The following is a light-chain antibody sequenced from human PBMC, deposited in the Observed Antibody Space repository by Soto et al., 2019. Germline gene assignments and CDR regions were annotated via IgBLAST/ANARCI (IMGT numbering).Light chain of an antibody. V-gene: IGKV1-39*01. J-gene: IGKJ2*01. CDR2: AAS. CDR1: QSISNY. Sequence: DIQMTQSPSSLSASVGDRVTITCRASQSISNYLNWYQQKPGKAPKLLIFAASSLQSGVPSRFSGSGSGTDFTLTIGSLQPEDFATYYCQQSYSTPYTFGQGTKPEIK. CDR3: QQSYSTPYT.